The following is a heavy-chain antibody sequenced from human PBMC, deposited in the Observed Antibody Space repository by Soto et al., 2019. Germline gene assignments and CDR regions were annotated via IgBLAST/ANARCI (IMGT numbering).Heavy chain of an antibody. D-gene: IGHD1-26*01. V-gene: IGHV3-23*01. Sequence: EVQLLESGGGLVQPGGSLRLSCAASGFTFSNFVMSWVRRAPGKGLEWVSAIGGTSGSTYYADSVKGRFIISRDNSKDPLSLQMSSLGAEATALYYVAKGGGAGSFALWGRGTLVIVSS. J-gene: IGHJ2*01. CDR1: GFTFSNFV. CDR2: IGGTSGST. CDR3: AKGGGAGSFAL.